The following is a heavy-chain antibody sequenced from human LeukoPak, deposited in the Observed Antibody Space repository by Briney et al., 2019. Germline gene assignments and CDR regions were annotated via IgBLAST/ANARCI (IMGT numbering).Heavy chain of an antibody. CDR3: ARSSIEDRSAFDI. D-gene: IGHD5-24*01. CDR1: GGSISSYY. J-gene: IGHJ3*02. V-gene: IGHV4-59*01. Sequence: PSETLSLTCTVSGGSISSYYWSWIRQPPGKGLEWIGYIYYSGSTNYNPSLKSRVTISVDTSKNQFSLKLSSVTAADTAVYYCARSSIEDRSAFDIWGQGTMVTVSS. CDR2: IYYSGST.